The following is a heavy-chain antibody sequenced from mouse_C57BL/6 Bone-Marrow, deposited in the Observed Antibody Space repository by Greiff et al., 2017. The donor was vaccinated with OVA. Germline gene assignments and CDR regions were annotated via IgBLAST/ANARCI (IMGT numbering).Heavy chain of an antibody. CDR1: GFSLTSYG. CDR3: ARYDYGMDY. Sequence: VQLQESGPGLVQPSQSLSITCTVSGFSLTSYGVHWVRQSPGKGLEWLGVIWSGGSTDYNADIISSLSISKDNSKSQVFFKMNSLQADDTAIYYCARYDYGMDYWGQGTSVTVSS. CDR2: IWSGGST. D-gene: IGHD2-4*01. V-gene: IGHV2-2*01. J-gene: IGHJ4*01.